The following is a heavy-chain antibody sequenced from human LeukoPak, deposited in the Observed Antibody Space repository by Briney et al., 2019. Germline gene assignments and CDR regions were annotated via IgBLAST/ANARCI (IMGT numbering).Heavy chain of an antibody. D-gene: IGHD3-10*01. CDR3: ARGGSGTYYNWAGWFDP. CDR1: GGSLTNYF. Sequence: SETLSLTCTVSGGSLTNYFWGWIRLTPGKGLEWIGSISYNEGSNYNRFLKNRVTISVGISENQFSLKLNSVTAADTAVYFCARGGSGTYYNWAGWFDPWGQGTLVTVSS. V-gene: IGHV4-59*01. CDR2: ISYNEGS. J-gene: IGHJ5*02.